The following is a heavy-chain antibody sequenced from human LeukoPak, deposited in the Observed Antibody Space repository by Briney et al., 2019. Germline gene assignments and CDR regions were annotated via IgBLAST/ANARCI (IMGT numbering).Heavy chain of an antibody. CDR1: GYTFTSYD. CDR2: MNPNSGNT. CDR3: ARRAPKWLRILIRSGQYYFDY. V-gene: IGHV1-8*01. J-gene: IGHJ4*02. Sequence: ASVKVSCKASGYTFTSYDINWVRQATGQGLEWMGWMNPNSGNTDYAQKFQGRVTMTRDTSTSTAYMELSSLRSEDTAVYYCARRAPKWLRILIRSGQYYFDYWGQGTLVTVSS. D-gene: IGHD5-12*01.